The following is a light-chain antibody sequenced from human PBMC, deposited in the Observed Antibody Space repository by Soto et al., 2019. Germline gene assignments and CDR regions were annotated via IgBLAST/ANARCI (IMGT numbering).Light chain of an antibody. CDR2: GAS. V-gene: IGKV3-15*01. Sequence: EIVMTQSPATLSVSPGERATLSCRASQSVSSNLAWYQQKPGQAPRLLIYGASTRATGIPARFSGSGSGTEFTLTISSLQSEDFAVYYCQQDNNWPPVTFGQGTTLEIK. J-gene: IGKJ2*01. CDR3: QQDNNWPPVT. CDR1: QSVSSN.